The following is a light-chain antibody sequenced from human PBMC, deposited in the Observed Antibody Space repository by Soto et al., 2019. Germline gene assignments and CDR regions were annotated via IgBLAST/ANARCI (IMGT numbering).Light chain of an antibody. J-gene: IGKJ4*01. CDR1: QSVSSF. CDR3: QQRSNWLT. CDR2: DAT. Sequence: EIVLTQSPATLSLSPGERATLSCRASQSVSSFLAWYQHKPGQAPRLLTYDATNRATGIPARFSGSGSGTDFTLTISSLEPEDFAFYYCQQRSNWLTFGGGTKVEIK. V-gene: IGKV3-11*01.